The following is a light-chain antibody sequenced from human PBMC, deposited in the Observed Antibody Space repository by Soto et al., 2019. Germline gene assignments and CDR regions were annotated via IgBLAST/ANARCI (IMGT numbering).Light chain of an antibody. Sequence: DIVLTQSPATLSSSTGERATISCRASQSINSCYSAYYQQKPGPAPLLLIYGASSRATGIADRFSGSGSGTDFTLTISRLEPEDFAVYYCQQFGSSPAFTFGPGTIVDIK. V-gene: IGKV3-20*01. CDR1: QSINSCY. J-gene: IGKJ3*01. CDR2: GAS. CDR3: QQFGSSPAFT.